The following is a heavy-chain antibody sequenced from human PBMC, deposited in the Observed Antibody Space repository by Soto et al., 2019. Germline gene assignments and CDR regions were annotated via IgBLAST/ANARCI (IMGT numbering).Heavy chain of an antibody. D-gene: IGHD2-8*02. CDR3: ARDKITGLFDY. J-gene: IGHJ4*02. CDR1: GGSFSAYS. CDR2: INHSGGT. Sequence: SETLSLTCAVYGGSFSAYSWTWIRQPPGTGLEWIGEINHSGGTNYNPSLKSRVTISVDTSKNQFSLKLTSVTAADTAVYYCARDKITGLFDYWGQGTLVTVSS. V-gene: IGHV4-34*01.